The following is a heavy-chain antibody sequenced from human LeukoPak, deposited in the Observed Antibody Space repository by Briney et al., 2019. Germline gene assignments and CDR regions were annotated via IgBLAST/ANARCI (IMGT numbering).Heavy chain of an antibody. V-gene: IGHV3-74*01. CDR1: GFTFSSFW. CDR2: INTDGSST. J-gene: IGHJ4*02. D-gene: IGHD4-17*01. Sequence: PGGSLRLSCAASGFTFSSFWMHWVRQAPGKGLVWVSHINTDGSSTNYADSVKGRFTISRDNAKNTLYLRMNSLRAEDTAVYYCARPYNYGDSRIDYWGRGTLVTVSS. CDR3: ARPYNYGDSRIDY.